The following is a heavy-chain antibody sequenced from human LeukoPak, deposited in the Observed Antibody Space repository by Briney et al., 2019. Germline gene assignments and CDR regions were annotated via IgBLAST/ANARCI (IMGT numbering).Heavy chain of an antibody. V-gene: IGHV1-2*04. CDR1: GYTFTGYY. D-gene: IGHD3-22*01. CDR3: ARAPYYYDSSGYYQFDY. CDR2: INPNSGGT. Sequence: GASVKVSCKASGYTFTGYYMHWVRQAPGQGLEWMGWINPNSGGTNYAQKFQGWVTMTRDTSISTAYMELSRLRSDDAAVYYRARAPYYYDSSGYYQFDYWGQGTLVTVSS. J-gene: IGHJ4*02.